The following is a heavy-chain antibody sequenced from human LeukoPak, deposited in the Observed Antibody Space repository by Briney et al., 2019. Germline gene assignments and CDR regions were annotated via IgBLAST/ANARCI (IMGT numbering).Heavy chain of an antibody. J-gene: IGHJ4*02. V-gene: IGHV3-23*01. Sequence: GGSLRLSCEASGFTFSSYAMSWVRQAPGKGLEWASGISGSGGSTYYADSVKGRFTIFRDNSKNTLYLQMNSLRAEDTAVYHCANGWSPDYWGRGTLVTVSS. D-gene: IGHD2-15*01. CDR2: ISGSGGST. CDR1: GFTFSSYA. CDR3: ANGWSPDY.